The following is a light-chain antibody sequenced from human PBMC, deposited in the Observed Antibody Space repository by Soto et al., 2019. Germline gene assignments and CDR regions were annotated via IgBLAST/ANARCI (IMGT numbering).Light chain of an antibody. J-gene: IGLJ1*01. CDR1: GSDISDNKY. CDR3: NSYVGSNNYV. Sequence: QSALTQPASVSGSPGQSITISCTGSGSDISDNKYVSWFQQHPGKAPKVLIYEVNKRASGVPDRFSGSKSGNTASLTVSGLRADDEADYYCNSYVGSNNYVFGTGTKVTVL. V-gene: IGLV2-8*01. CDR2: EVN.